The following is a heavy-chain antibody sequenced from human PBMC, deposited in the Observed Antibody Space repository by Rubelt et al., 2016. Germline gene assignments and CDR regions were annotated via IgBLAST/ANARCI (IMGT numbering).Heavy chain of an antibody. D-gene: IGHD6-6*01. CDR3: ASLAAPLYYFDY. V-gene: IGHV4-34*01. Sequence: QVQLQQWGAGLLKPSETLSLTCAVYGGSFSGYYWSWIRQPPGKGLEWIGEINHSGSTNYNPSLKSRVTVSVDTSKNQFSLKLSSVTAADTAGYYCASLAAPLYYFDYWGQGTLVTVSS. CDR2: INHSGST. CDR1: GGSFSGYY. J-gene: IGHJ4*02.